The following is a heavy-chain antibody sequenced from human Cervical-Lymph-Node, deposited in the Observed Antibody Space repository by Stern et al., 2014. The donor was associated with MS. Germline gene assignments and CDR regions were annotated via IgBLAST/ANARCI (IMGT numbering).Heavy chain of an antibody. V-gene: IGHV4-59*01. Sequence: QVQLQESGPGLVKPSETLSLMCTVSGDSIRNYYWNWIRQTPGRGLQWIGYVYYTGSTSYNPSLKGRVTISLGTSKNQFSLKLDSVTAADTAVYYCARGGIALALIWFDLWGQGTPVTVSS. CDR3: ARGGIALALIWFDL. D-gene: IGHD6-19*01. CDR2: VYYTGST. J-gene: IGHJ5*02. CDR1: GDSIRNYY.